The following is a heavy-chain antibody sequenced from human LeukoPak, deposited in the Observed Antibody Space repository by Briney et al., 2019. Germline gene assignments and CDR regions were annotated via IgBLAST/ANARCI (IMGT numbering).Heavy chain of an antibody. CDR1: GGSFSGYY. CDR2: INHSGST. V-gene: IGHV4-34*01. Sequence: PSETLSLTCAVYGGSFSGYYWSWIRQPPGKRPEWIGEINHSGSTNYNPSLKSRVTISVDTSKNQFSLKLSSVTAADTAVYYCARGLRYYDYVWGSYRYPQSRSYYFDYWGQGTLVTVSS. J-gene: IGHJ4*02. D-gene: IGHD3-16*02. CDR3: ARGLRYYDYVWGSYRYPQSRSYYFDY.